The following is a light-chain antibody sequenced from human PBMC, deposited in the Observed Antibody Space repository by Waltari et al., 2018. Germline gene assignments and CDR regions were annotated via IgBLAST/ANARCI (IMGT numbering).Light chain of an antibody. CDR1: YNDLGGYNS. CDR3: GAYTSDSTLI. V-gene: IGLV2-14*03. CDR2: DVS. J-gene: IGLJ2*01. Sequence: QSVLTQPASVSGSPGQSIIISCTGTYNDLGGYNSVSWFQQYPGKAPKLLLYDVSSRPSGVSNRFSGSKSGSTASLTVSGLQADDEADYYCGAYTSDSTLIFGGGTKLTVL.